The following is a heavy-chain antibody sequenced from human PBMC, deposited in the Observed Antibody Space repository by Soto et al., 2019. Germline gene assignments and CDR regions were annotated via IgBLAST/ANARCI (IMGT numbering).Heavy chain of an antibody. Sequence: SETLSLTCTVSGGSISSYYWSWIRQPPGKGLEWIGYIYYSGSTNYNPSLKSRVTISVDTSKNQFSLKLSSVTAADTAVYYCASTGSRDGYSYFDYWGQGTLVTVSS. V-gene: IGHV4-59*01. D-gene: IGHD4-4*01. CDR2: IYYSGST. CDR1: GGSISSYY. CDR3: ASTGSRDGYSYFDY. J-gene: IGHJ4*02.